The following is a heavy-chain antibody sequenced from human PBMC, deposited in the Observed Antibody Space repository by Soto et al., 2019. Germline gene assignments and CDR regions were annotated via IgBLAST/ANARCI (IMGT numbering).Heavy chain of an antibody. CDR1: GGTFSSYA. CDR3: ASGTIFGVVKSRNLVFDY. V-gene: IGHV1-69*13. CDR2: IIPIFGTA. J-gene: IGHJ4*02. Sequence: SVKVSCKASGGTFSSYAISWVRQAPGQGLEWMGGIIPIFGTANYAQKFQGRVTITADESTSTAYMELSSLRSEDTAVYYCASGTIFGVVKSRNLVFDYWGQGTLVTVSS. D-gene: IGHD3-3*01.